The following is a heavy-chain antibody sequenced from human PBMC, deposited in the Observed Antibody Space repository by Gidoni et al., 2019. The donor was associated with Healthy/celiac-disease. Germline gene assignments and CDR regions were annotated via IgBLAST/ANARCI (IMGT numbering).Heavy chain of an antibody. CDR2: IIPILGIA. Sequence: QVQLVQSGAEVKKPGTSVTVSCKASAGTFISYAISWVRQAPGQGLEWMGRIIPILGIANYAQKCQGRVTITADKSTSTAYMELSSLRSEDTAVYYCARDPPPSSYCGGDCYFDYWGQGTLVTVSS. V-gene: IGHV1-69*04. CDR1: AGTFISYA. D-gene: IGHD2-21*02. CDR3: ARDPPPSSYCGGDCYFDY. J-gene: IGHJ4*02.